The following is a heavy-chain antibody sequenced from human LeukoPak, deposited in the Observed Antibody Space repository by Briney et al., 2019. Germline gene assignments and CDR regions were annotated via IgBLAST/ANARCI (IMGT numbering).Heavy chain of an antibody. CDR3: AREGVERAFDI. V-gene: IGHV3-30-3*01. CDR1: GFTFSSYA. CDR2: ISYDGSNK. J-gene: IGHJ3*02. D-gene: IGHD1-1*01. Sequence: GGSLRLSCAASGFTFSSYAMHWVRQAPGKGLEWVAVISYDGSNKYYADSVKGRFTISRDNSKNTLYLQMNSLRAGDTAVYYCAREGVERAFDIWGQGTMVTVSS.